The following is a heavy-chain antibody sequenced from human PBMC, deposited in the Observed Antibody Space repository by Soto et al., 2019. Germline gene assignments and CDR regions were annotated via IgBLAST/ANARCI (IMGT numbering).Heavy chain of an antibody. J-gene: IGHJ6*02. Sequence: GGSLRLSCAASGFTFSSYSMNWVRQAPGKGLEWVSSISSSSSYIYYADSVKGRFTISRDNAKNSLYLQMNSLRAGDTAVYYCARDATIAARGVIYYGMDVWGQGTTVTVSS. CDR3: ARDATIAARGVIYYGMDV. V-gene: IGHV3-21*01. CDR2: ISSSSSYI. D-gene: IGHD6-6*01. CDR1: GFTFSSYS.